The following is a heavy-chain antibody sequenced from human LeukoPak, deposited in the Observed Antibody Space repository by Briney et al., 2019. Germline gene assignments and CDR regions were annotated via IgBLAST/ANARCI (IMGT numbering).Heavy chain of an antibody. J-gene: IGHJ5*02. V-gene: IGHV4-30-4*01. Sequence: SETLSLTCTVSGGSISSGDYYWSWIRQPPGEGLEWIGYIYYSGSTYYNPSLKSRVTISVDTSKNQFSLKLSSVTAADTAVYYCARVGRAYDILTGYYHNWFDPWGQGTLVTVSS. CDR3: ARVGRAYDILTGYYHNWFDP. CDR2: IYYSGST. D-gene: IGHD3-9*01. CDR1: GGSISSGDYY.